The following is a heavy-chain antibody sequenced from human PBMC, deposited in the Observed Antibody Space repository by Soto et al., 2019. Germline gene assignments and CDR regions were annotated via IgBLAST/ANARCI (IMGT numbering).Heavy chain of an antibody. CDR1: GFTFSSYA. CDR2: ISGSGGST. J-gene: IGHJ4*02. Sequence: GGSLRLSCAASGFTFSSYAMSWVRQAPGKGLEWVSAISGSGGSTYYADSAKGRFTISRDNSKNTLYLQMNSLRAEDTAVYYCAKLLGLYYYDSSGYRHWGQGTLVTVSS. CDR3: AKLLGLYYYDSSGYRH. V-gene: IGHV3-23*01. D-gene: IGHD3-22*01.